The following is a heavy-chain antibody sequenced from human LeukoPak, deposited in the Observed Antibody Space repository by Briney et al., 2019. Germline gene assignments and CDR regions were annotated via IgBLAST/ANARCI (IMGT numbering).Heavy chain of an antibody. CDR1: GGTFSSYA. CDR2: IIPIFGTA. J-gene: IGHJ4*02. D-gene: IGHD6-19*01. V-gene: IGHV1-69*13. CDR3: ATDLIAVAGPNHDY. Sequence: ASVKVSCKASGGTFSSYAISWVRQAPGQGLEWMGGIIPIFGTANYAQKFQGGVTITADESTSTAYMELSSLRSEDTAVYYCATDLIAVAGPNHDYWGQGTLVTVSS.